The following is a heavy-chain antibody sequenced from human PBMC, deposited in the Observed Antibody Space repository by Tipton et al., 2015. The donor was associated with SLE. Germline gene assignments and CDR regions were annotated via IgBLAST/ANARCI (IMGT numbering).Heavy chain of an antibody. J-gene: IGHJ3*02. CDR3: ARGSGYTSVFGAFDI. V-gene: IGHV4-59*01. CDR1: GGSINNYY. Sequence: TLSLTCTVSGGSINNYYWSLIRQPPGKGLEWIGYIYYSGITYYSPSLKSRVTISLDTSRHQFFLKLSSATAADTAVYYCARGSGYTSVFGAFDIWGQGTMVSVSS. D-gene: IGHD5-18*01. CDR2: IYYSGIT.